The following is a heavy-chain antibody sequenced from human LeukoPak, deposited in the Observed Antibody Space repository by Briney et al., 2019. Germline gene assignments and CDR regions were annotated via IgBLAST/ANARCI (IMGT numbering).Heavy chain of an antibody. Sequence: SETLSLTCAAYGGSFSGYYWSWIRQPPGKGLEWIGEINHSGSTNYNPSLKSRVTISVDTSKNQFSLKLSSVTAADTAVYYCARSAAHRAEYFQHWGQGTLVTVSS. V-gene: IGHV4-34*01. CDR2: INHSGST. CDR3: ARSAAHRAEYFQH. CDR1: GGSFSGYY. D-gene: IGHD2-2*01. J-gene: IGHJ1*01.